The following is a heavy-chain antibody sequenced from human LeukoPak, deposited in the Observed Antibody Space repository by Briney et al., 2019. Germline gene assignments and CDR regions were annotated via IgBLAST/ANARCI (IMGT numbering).Heavy chain of an antibody. D-gene: IGHD2-2*01. CDR3: ARFSYCSSTSCYKYFQH. CDR2: INHSGST. CDR1: GGSFSGYY. Sequence: SETLSLTCAVYGGSFSGYYWSWIRQPPGKGLELIGEINHSGSTNYNPSLKSRVTISVDTSKNQFSLKLSFVTAADTAVYYFARFSYCSSTSCYKYFQHWGQGTLVTVSS. J-gene: IGHJ1*01. V-gene: IGHV4-34*01.